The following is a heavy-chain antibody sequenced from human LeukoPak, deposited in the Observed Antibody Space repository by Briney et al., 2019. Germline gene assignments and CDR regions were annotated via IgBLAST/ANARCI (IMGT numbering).Heavy chain of an antibody. J-gene: IGHJ4*02. V-gene: IGHV4-61*02. CDR2: IYTSGST. D-gene: IGHD3-3*01. CDR1: GGSISSGSYY. CDR3: ARIGMRSARFGY. Sequence: PSQTLSLTCTVSGGSISSGSYYWSWIRQPAGKGLEWIGRIYTSGSTNYNPSLKSRVTISVDTSKNQFSLKLSSVTAADTAVYYCARIGMRSARFGYWGQGTLVTVSS.